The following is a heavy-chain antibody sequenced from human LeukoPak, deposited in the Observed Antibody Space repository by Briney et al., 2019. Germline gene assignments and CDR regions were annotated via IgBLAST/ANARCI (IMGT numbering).Heavy chain of an antibody. CDR2: INHSGST. D-gene: IGHD2-2*01. Sequence: PSETLSLTCAVYGGSFSGYYWSWIRQPPGKGPEWIGEINHSGSTNYNPSLKSRVTISVDTSKNQFSLKLSSVTAADTAVYYCARGGDIVVVPAAMSWFDPWGQGTLVTVSS. CDR1: GGSFSGYY. V-gene: IGHV4-34*01. J-gene: IGHJ5*02. CDR3: ARGGDIVVVPAAMSWFDP.